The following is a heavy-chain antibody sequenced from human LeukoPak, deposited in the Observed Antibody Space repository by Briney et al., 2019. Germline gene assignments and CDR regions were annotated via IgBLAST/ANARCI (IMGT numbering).Heavy chain of an antibody. J-gene: IGHJ5*01. CDR2: INQDGSEK. D-gene: IGHD3-3*01. CDR1: GFSLDSYW. Sequence: GGSLRLPCVASGFSLDSYWMSWVRQAPGKGPEWVANINQDGSEKYYVDSVKGRFSISRDNAKNSLYLQMNNLRAEDTAVYFCTRDGSGWSDSWGQGTLVTVSS. V-gene: IGHV3-7*01. CDR3: TRDGSGWSDS.